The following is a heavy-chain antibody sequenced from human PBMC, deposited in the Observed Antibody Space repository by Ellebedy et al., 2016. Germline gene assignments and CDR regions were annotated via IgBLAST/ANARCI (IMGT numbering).Heavy chain of an antibody. Sequence: GGSLRLSXAASGFTFSNYAMHWVRQAPGKGLEWVAFVSYDGSKTSFTDSVKGRFTISRDNSKNTLDLQMNSLRAEDTALYYCARETRGYAGIFDYWGQGTLVTASP. J-gene: IGHJ4*02. CDR3: ARETRGYAGIFDY. V-gene: IGHV3-30-3*01. CDR2: VSYDGSKT. D-gene: IGHD2-15*01. CDR1: GFTFSNYA.